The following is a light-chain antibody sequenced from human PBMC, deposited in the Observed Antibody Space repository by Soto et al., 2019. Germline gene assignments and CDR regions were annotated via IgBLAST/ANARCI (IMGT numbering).Light chain of an antibody. CDR3: QHYNNWPQT. CDR2: GAS. J-gene: IGKJ1*01. V-gene: IGKV3-15*01. CDR1: QSVGRN. Sequence: EIVMTQSPATLSVSPGERATLSCRASQSVGRNLAWHQQKPGQAPRLLIYGASTRATGIPARFSGSGSGTEFTLTISSLQSEDFAVYYCQHYNNWPQTFGQGTKVEIK.